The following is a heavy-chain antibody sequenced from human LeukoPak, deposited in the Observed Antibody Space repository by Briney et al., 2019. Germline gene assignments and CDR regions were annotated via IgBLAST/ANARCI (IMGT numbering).Heavy chain of an antibody. CDR1: GFTFSSYA. D-gene: IGHD3-16*01. V-gene: IGHV3-23*01. CDR3: AKGREYSYVYDASDI. Sequence: PGGSLRLSCAASGFTFSSYAMSWVRRAPGKGLEWVSGLSGSGGSAYYADPVKGRFTISRDNSKNTLYLQMNTLRVEDTAEYYCAKGREYSYVYDASDIWGQGTLVTVSS. CDR2: LSGSGGSA. J-gene: IGHJ3*02.